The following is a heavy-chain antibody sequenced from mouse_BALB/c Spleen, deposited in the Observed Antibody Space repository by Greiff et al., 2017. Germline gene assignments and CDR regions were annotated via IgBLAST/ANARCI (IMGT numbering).Heavy chain of an antibody. J-gene: IGHJ1*01. V-gene: IGHV2-6-7*01. CDR3: ARDKVYYGNYWYFDV. Sequence: VHLVESGPGLVAPSQSLSITCTVSGFSLTGYGVNWVRQPPGKGLEWLGMIWGDGSTDYNSALKSRLSISKDNSKSQVFLKMNSLQTDDTARYYCARDKVYYGNYWYFDVWGAGTTVTVSS. CDR2: IWGDGST. CDR1: GFSLTGYG. D-gene: IGHD2-1*01.